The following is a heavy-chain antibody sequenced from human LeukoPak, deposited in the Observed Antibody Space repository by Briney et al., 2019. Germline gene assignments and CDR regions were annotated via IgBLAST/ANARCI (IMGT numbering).Heavy chain of an antibody. CDR2: ISGYNGST. CDR3: ARAPGPYYYDSSGQIPEAFDI. D-gene: IGHD3-22*01. V-gene: IGHV1-18*01. J-gene: IGHJ3*02. Sequence: ASVKVSCKASGYTFSKYSINWVRQAPGQGLERMGWISGYNGSTNYAQKLQGRVTLTTDTSTSTAYMDLRSLRSDDTAVYYCARAPGPYYYDSSGQIPEAFDIWGQGTMVTVSS. CDR1: GYTFSKYS.